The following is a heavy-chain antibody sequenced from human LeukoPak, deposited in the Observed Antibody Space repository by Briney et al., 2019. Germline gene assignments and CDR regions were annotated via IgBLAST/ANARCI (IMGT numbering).Heavy chain of an antibody. V-gene: IGHV3-74*01. CDR1: GFTFNIRW. CDR3: TPDRSYAMEV. J-gene: IGHJ6*02. CDR2: INSDGSST. Sequence: GGSLRLSCAASGFTFNIRWMHWVRQAPGKGLVWVSRINSDGSSTNYADSVKGRFTISRDNAKNMVYLQMNSLRAEDTAVYYCTPDRSYAMEVWGQGATVVVS.